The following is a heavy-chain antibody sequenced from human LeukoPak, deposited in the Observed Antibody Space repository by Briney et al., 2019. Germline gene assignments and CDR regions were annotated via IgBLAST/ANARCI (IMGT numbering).Heavy chain of an antibody. D-gene: IGHD3-10*01. Sequence: SETLSLTCAVYGGSFSGYYWSWIRQPPGKGLEWIGEINHSGSTNYNPSLKSRVTISVDTSKNQFSLKLSSVTAADTAAYYCARRITMVRGVGYYYGMDVWGKGTTVTVSS. CDR3: ARRITMVRGVGYYYGMDV. J-gene: IGHJ6*04. CDR2: INHSGST. V-gene: IGHV4-34*01. CDR1: GGSFSGYY.